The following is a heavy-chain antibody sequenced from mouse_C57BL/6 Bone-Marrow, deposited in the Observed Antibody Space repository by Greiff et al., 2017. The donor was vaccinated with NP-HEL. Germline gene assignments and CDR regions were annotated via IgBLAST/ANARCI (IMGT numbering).Heavy chain of an antibody. CDR2: IYPGGGYT. Sequence: QVQLQQSGAELVRPGTSVKMSCKASGYTFTNYWIGWAKQRPGHGLEWIGDIYPGGGYTNYNEKFKGKATLTADKSSSTAYMQFSSLTSEDAAIYYCARQGLYDGYPYYFDYWGQGTTLTVSS. CDR1: GYTFTNYW. J-gene: IGHJ2*01. D-gene: IGHD2-3*01. CDR3: ARQGLYDGYPYYFDY. V-gene: IGHV1-63*01.